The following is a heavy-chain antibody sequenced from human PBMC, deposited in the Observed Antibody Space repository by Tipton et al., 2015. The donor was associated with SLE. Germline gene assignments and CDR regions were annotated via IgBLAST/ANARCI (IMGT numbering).Heavy chain of an antibody. Sequence: TLSLTCAVYGGSFSGYYWSWIRQPPGKGLEWIGYIYYSGSTNYNPSLKSRVTISVDTPKNQFSLKLSSVTAADTAVYYCARYDYGDPLGAFDIWGQGTMVTVSS. D-gene: IGHD4-17*01. V-gene: IGHV4-34*11. CDR1: GGSFSGYY. J-gene: IGHJ3*02. CDR3: ARYDYGDPLGAFDI. CDR2: IYYSGST.